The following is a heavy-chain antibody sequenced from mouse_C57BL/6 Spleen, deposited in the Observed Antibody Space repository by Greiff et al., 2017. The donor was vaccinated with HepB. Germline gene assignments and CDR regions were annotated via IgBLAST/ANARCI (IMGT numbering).Heavy chain of an antibody. D-gene: IGHD2-2*01. Sequence: QVQLQQSGAELVRPGASVKMSCKASGYTFTSYNMHWVKQTPRQGLEWIGAIYPGNGDTSYNQKFKGKATLTVDKSYITAYMQLSSLTSEDSAVYFCARVKMTMVTEDYIDYWGQGTTLTVSS. CDR3: ARVKMTMVTEDYIDY. CDR2: IYPGNGDT. V-gene: IGHV1-12*01. CDR1: GYTFTSYN. J-gene: IGHJ2*01.